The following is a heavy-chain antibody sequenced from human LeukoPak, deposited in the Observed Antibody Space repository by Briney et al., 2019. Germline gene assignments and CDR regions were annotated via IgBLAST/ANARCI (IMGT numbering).Heavy chain of an antibody. CDR2: IYYSGST. Sequence: SETLSLTCTVSGGSISSYYWSWIRQPPGKGLEWIGYIYYSGSTNYNPSLKSRVTISVDTSKSQFSLKLSSVTAADTAVYYCARAIAAAGMEVFDYWGQGTLITVSS. J-gene: IGHJ4*02. V-gene: IGHV4-59*08. CDR1: GGSISSYY. D-gene: IGHD6-13*01. CDR3: ARAIAAAGMEVFDY.